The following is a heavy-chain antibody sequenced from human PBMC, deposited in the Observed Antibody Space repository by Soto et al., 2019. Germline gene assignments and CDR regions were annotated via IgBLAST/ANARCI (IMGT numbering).Heavy chain of an antibody. D-gene: IGHD2-2*01. V-gene: IGHV3-33*01. J-gene: IGHJ6*02. CDR3: ARDLPRSYALYYYYGMDV. CDR1: GFTFSSYV. CDR2: IWYDGSNK. Sequence: QVQLVESGGGVVQPGRSLRLSCAASGFTFSSYVMHWVRQAPGKGLEWVAVIWYDGSNKYYADSVKGRFTISRDNSKNTLYLQMNSLRAEDTAVYYCARDLPRSYALYYYYGMDVWGQGTTVTVSS.